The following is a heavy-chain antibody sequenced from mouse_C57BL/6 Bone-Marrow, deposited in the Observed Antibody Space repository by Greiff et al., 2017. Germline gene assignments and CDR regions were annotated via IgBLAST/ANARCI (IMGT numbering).Heavy chain of an antibody. CDR1: GYTFTSYW. J-gene: IGHJ3*01. CDR3: ARDYGRSSPSWVAY. V-gene: IGHV1-69*01. Sequence: QVQLQQPGAELVMPGASVKLSCKASGYTFTSYWMHWVKQRPGQGLEWIGEIDPSDSYTNYNQKFKGKSTLTVDKSSSTAYMQLSSLTSEDSAVYYCARDYGRSSPSWVAYWGQGTLVTVSA. CDR2: IDPSDSYT. D-gene: IGHD1-1*01.